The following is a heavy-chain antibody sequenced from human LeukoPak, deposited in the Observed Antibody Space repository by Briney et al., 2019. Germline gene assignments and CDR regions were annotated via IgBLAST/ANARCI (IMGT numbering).Heavy chain of an antibody. V-gene: IGHV4-4*07. CDR1: GGSISSYY. CDR3: ARARQANGYFDY. J-gene: IGHJ4*02. Sequence: SETLSLTCTVSGGSISSYYWSWVRQPAGKGLEWIGRIYTSGSTNYNPSLQSRVTMSVDTSKNQFSLKLSSVTAADTAVYYCARARQANGYFDYWGQGTLVTVSS. CDR2: IYTSGST. D-gene: IGHD1-1*01.